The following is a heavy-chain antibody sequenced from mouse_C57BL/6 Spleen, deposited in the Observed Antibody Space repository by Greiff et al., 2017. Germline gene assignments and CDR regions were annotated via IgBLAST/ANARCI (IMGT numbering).Heavy chain of an antibody. D-gene: IGHD2-4*01. V-gene: IGHV1-19*01. CDR3: ARREYYDYDRGFDD. CDR2: INPYNGGT. Sequence: EVQLQQSGPVLVKPGASVKLSCKASGYTFTDYYMNWVKQSHGKSLEWIGVINPYNGGTSYNQKFKGKATLTVDKSSSTDYMELNSLTSEDSAVYYCARREYYDYDRGFDDWGQGTTLTVSS. J-gene: IGHJ2*01. CDR1: GYTFTDYY.